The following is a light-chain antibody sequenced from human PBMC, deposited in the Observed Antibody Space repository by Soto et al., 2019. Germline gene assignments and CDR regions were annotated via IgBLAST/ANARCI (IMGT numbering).Light chain of an antibody. Sequence: EILMTQSPPSLSVSLGETATLSCRASQSVSSNLAWYQHKPGQAPRLLISGASTRATGIPARFSGSGSGTEFTLTISSLQPEDFATYFCQHYKKGSPWTFGQGTKVDIK. CDR1: QSVSSN. CDR3: QHYKKGSPWT. J-gene: IGKJ1*01. V-gene: IGKV3D-15*01. CDR2: GAS.